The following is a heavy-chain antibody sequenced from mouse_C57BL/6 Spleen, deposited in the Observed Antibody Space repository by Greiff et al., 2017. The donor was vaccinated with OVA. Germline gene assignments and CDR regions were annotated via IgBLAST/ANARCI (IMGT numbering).Heavy chain of an antibody. CDR3: ARRAYGSSHPMDY. J-gene: IGHJ4*01. Sequence: QVQLQQSGAELVKPGASVKMSCKASGYTFTSYWITWVKQRPGQGLEWIGDIYPGSGSTNYNEKFKSKATLTVDTSSSTAYMQLSSLTSEDSAVYYCARRAYGSSHPMDYWGQGTSVTVSS. CDR2: IYPGSGST. V-gene: IGHV1-55*01. CDR1: GYTFTSYW. D-gene: IGHD1-1*01.